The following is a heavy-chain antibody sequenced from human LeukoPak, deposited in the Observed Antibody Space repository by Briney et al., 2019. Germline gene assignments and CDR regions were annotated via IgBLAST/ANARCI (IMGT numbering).Heavy chain of an antibody. J-gene: IGHJ4*02. Sequence: SVKVSCKASGGTFSSYAISWVRQAPGQGLEWMGGIIPIFGTANYAQKFQGRVTITADESTSTAYMELSSLRSEDTAVYYCALPYYDFWSGYYFGFDYWGQGTLVTVSS. D-gene: IGHD3-3*01. V-gene: IGHV1-69*13. CDR3: ALPYYDFWSGYYFGFDY. CDR2: IIPIFGTA. CDR1: GGTFSSYA.